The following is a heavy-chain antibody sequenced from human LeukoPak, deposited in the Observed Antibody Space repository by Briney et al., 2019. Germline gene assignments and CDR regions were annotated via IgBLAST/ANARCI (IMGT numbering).Heavy chain of an antibody. D-gene: IGHD6-19*01. V-gene: IGHV4-30-2*01. CDR3: ARDRWAVPGFDS. CDR2: IYLSGST. J-gene: IGHJ4*02. Sequence: SQTLSLTCTVSGGSISSGGYYWSWIRQPPGKGLEWIGFIYLSGSTYYNPSLKSRVTVSADRSKNHFSLKLSSVTAADTAVYYCARDRWAVPGFDSWGQGTLVTVSS. CDR1: GGSISSGGYY.